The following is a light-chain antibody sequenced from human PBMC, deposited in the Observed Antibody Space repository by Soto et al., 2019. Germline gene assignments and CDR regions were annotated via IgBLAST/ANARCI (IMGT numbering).Light chain of an antibody. J-gene: IGKJ4*01. CDR3: QQFET. V-gene: IGKV3D-15*01. CDR2: GAS. CDR1: QSVSSN. Sequence: EIVMTQSPATLSVSPGERATLSCRASQSVSSNLAWYQQKRGQAPRLLIYGASNRATGIPDRFSGSGSGADFTLTINRLEPEDFAVYYCQQFETFGGGTKVDIK.